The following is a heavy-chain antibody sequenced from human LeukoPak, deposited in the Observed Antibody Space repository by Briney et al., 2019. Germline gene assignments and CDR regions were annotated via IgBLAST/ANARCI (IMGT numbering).Heavy chain of an antibody. J-gene: IGHJ4*02. Sequence: GRSLRLSCAASGFTFDDYAMHWVRQAPGKGLEWVSGISWNSGSIGYADSVKGRFTISRDNSKNTLYLQMNSLRAEDTAVYYCAKDLVEYSSGWTFDYWGQGTLVTVSS. CDR3: AKDLVEYSSGWTFDY. CDR1: GFTFDDYA. CDR2: ISWNSGSI. V-gene: IGHV3-9*01. D-gene: IGHD6-19*01.